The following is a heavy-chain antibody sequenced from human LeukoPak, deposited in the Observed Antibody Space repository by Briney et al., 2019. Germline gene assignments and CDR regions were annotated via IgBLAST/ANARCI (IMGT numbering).Heavy chain of an antibody. CDR3: AKETTVTSRNYYFDY. J-gene: IGHJ4*02. D-gene: IGHD4-17*01. CDR1: GFTFDDYA. V-gene: IGHV3-9*01. Sequence: GGSLRLSCAASGFTFDDYAMYWVRQAPGKGLEWVPGISWNSGSIGYADSVKGRFTISRDNAKNSLYLQMNSLRAEDTALYYCAKETTVTSRNYYFDYWGQGTLVTVSS. CDR2: ISWNSGSI.